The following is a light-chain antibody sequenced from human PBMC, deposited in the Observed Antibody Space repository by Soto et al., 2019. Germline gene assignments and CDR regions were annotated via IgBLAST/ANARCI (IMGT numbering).Light chain of an antibody. CDR3: QQYDILPT. CDR2: DAS. Sequence: DIRLTQSPSSLSTSVGDRVTITCQASQDISNFLNWYQQKPGKAPRLLIYDASSLQTGVPSRFSGSGSGTDFTFNISSLQPEDVATYYCQQYDILPTFGQGTKLEIK. V-gene: IGKV1-33*01. J-gene: IGKJ2*01. CDR1: QDISNF.